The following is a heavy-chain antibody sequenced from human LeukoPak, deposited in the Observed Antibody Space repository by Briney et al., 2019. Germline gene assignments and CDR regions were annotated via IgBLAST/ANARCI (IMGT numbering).Heavy chain of an antibody. CDR1: GGSISSYY. CDR3: ASPFITIFGLGHAFDI. V-gene: IGHV4-59*08. D-gene: IGHD3-3*01. CDR2: IYYSGST. J-gene: IGHJ3*02. Sequence: SETLSLTCTVSGGSISSYYWSWIRQPPGKGLEWIGYIYYSGSTNYNPSLKSRVTISVVTSKNQFSLKLSSVTAADTAVYYCASPFITIFGLGHAFDIWGQGTMVTVSS.